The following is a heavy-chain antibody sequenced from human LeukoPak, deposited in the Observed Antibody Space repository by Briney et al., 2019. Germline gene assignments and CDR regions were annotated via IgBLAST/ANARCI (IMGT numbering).Heavy chain of an antibody. V-gene: IGHV1-2*02. D-gene: IGHD2-15*01. J-gene: IGHJ4*02. CDR1: GYTFTGDY. Sequence: ASVKVSCKASGYTFTGDYMYWVRQAPGQGLEWMGWINPNSGGTKCAQKFQGRVTMTRDTSISTAYMELSRLRSDDTAVYYCARPVLGDGTVAAQFEHWGQGTLVTVSS. CDR2: INPNSGGT. CDR3: ARPVLGDGTVAAQFEH.